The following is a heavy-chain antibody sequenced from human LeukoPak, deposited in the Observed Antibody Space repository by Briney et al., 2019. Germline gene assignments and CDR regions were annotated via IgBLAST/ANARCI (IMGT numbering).Heavy chain of an antibody. CDR2: IRYDGSNK. D-gene: IGHD5-18*01. J-gene: IGHJ4*02. CDR3: AKDRVGGYSFGSPADY. V-gene: IGHV3-30*02. CDR1: GFTFSSYG. Sequence: GGSLRLSCAASGFTFSSYGMHWVRQAPGKGLEGLAFIRYDGSNKYYADSVKGRFTISRDSSKNTLYLQMNSLRAEDTALYYGAKDRVGGYSFGSPADYWGQGTLVTVSS.